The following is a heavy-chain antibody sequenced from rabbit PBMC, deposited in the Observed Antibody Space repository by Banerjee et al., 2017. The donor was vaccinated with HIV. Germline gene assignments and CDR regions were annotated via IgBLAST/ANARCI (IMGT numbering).Heavy chain of an antibody. V-gene: IGHV1S43*01. Sequence: QQQLEESGGDLVKPEGSLTLTCTASGLDFSSSYYMCWVRQAPGKGLEFIACIYNGSGNTYYASWVNGRFTISRSTSLSTVTLQMTSLTAADTATYFCARDLAGVTGWNFNLWGPGTLVTVS. J-gene: IGHJ4*01. CDR1: GLDFSSSYY. D-gene: IGHD4-1*01. CDR2: IYNGSGNT. CDR3: ARDLAGVTGWNFNL.